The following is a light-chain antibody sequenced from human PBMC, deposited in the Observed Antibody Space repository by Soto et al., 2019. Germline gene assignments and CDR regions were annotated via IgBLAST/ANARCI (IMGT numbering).Light chain of an antibody. CDR1: QSVSDRY. CDR3: QQYGSSPPT. CDR2: AAS. Sequence: EIVLTQSPGTLSLSPGERATLFCRASQSVSDRYLAWYQRKPGQAPRLLIYAASSGATGVPDRFSGSGSGTDFTLTITRLEPEDFTMYYCQQYGSSPPTFGQGTKVEIK. J-gene: IGKJ1*01. V-gene: IGKV3-20*01.